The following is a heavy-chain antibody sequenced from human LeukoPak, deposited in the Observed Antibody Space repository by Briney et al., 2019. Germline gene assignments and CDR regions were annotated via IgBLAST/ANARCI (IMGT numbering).Heavy chain of an antibody. J-gene: IGHJ4*02. D-gene: IGHD1-1*01. Sequence: GGSLRLSCTASGFTFGSYSMTWVRQAPGKGPEWVANIKHDGSEQYYVDSVRGRVTISRDNAKNSVHLQMNNLRVEDTAVYFCARHNWYQFDYWGQGTLVTASS. CDR3: ARHNWYQFDY. CDR2: IKHDGSEQ. CDR1: GFTFGSYS. V-gene: IGHV3-7*01.